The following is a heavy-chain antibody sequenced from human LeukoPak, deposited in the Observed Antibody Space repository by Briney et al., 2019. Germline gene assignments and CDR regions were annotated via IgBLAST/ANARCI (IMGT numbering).Heavy chain of an antibody. Sequence: PPETLSLTCTVSGYFIRSGFYWGWIRQPPGKGLEWIGSFYHSGSTYYNPSLKSRVTISVDTSKNQFSLKLSSVTAADTAVYYCARAGYSYGYASTTLFDLWGRGTLVTVSS. V-gene: IGHV4-38-2*02. D-gene: IGHD5-18*01. CDR1: GYFIRSGFY. CDR2: FYHSGST. J-gene: IGHJ2*01. CDR3: ARAGYSYGYASTTLFDL.